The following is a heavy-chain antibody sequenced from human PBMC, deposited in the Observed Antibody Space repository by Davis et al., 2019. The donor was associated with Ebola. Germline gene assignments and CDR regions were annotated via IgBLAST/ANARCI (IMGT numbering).Heavy chain of an antibody. V-gene: IGHV1-18*01. D-gene: IGHD4-17*01. CDR2: ISAYNGNT. CDR3: ARDLTTSFYYYGMDV. J-gene: IGHJ6*04. CDR1: GYTFTSYG. Sequence: AASVKVSCKASGYTFTSYGISWVRQAPGQGLEWMGWISAYNGNTNYAQKLQGRVTMTTDTSTSTAYMELRSLRSDDTAVYYCARDLTTSFYYYGMDVWGKGTTVTVSS.